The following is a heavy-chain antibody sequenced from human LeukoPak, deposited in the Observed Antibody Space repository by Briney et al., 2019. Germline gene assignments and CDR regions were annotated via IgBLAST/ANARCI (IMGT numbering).Heavy chain of an antibody. V-gene: IGHV4-39*01. J-gene: IGHJ6*03. Sequence: SETLSLTCSVSGDSISTSSYYWGWIRQPPGKGLEWIVTIYYSGSTYYNPSLTSRVSISVDTSKNQFSLKLSSVTAADTAVYYCARHKDYYYSYMDVWGKGTTVTISS. CDR3: ARHKDYYYSYMDV. CDR1: GDSISTSSYY. CDR2: IYYSGST.